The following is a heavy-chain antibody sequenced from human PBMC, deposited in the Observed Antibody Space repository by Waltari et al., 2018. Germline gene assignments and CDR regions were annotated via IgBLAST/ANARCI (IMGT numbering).Heavy chain of an antibody. Sequence: EVQLLESGGGLVQPGGSLRLSCAASGFTFSSYAMSWVRQAPGKGLEWVSAISGSGGSTNDADSVKGRFTISRDNYKNTLDLQMTDLKTEYTAVYYCAKHSSSWYGYFDLWGRGTLVTVSS. CDR3: AKHSSSWYGYFDL. CDR2: ISGSGGST. CDR1: GFTFSSYA. D-gene: IGHD6-13*01. V-gene: IGHV3-23*01. J-gene: IGHJ2*01.